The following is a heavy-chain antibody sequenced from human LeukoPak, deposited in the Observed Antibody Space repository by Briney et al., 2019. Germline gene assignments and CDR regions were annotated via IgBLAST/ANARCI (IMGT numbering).Heavy chain of an antibody. CDR1: GFTFSSYA. Sequence: PRRSLRLSCAASGFTFSSYAMHWVRQAPGKGLEWVAVISYDGSNKYYADSVKGRFTISRDNSKNTLYLQMNSLRAEDTAVYYCARRGGSYSMDYWGQGTLVTVSS. CDR3: ARRGGSYSMDY. CDR2: ISYDGSNK. J-gene: IGHJ4*02. V-gene: IGHV3-30*04. D-gene: IGHD1-26*01.